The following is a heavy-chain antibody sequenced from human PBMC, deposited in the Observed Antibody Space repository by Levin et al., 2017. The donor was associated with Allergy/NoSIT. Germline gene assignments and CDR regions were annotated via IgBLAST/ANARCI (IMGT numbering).Heavy chain of an antibody. CDR2: IYYSGRT. Sequence: PSETLSLTCTVSGGSISSGDYFWSWVRQPPGKGLEWIGCIYYSGRTYCNPSLESRVTISVDTSNNQFSLKLSSVTAADAAVYFCARDSRVPGSGDYVEGVYYYGVDGWGQGTTVTVSS. V-gene: IGHV4-30-4*01. CDR1: GGSISSGDYF. CDR3: ARDSRVPGSGDYVEGVYYYGVDG. D-gene: IGHD4-17*01. J-gene: IGHJ6*02.